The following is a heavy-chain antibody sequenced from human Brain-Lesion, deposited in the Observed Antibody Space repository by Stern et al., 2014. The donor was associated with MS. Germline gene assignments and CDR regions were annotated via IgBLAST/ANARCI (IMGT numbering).Heavy chain of an antibody. CDR2: IYYSGNT. V-gene: IGHV4-39*01. CDR3: AGEEDIRYCSGGSCTGNWFDP. Sequence: QLQLQESGPGLVKPSETLSLTCTVAGGSVSSTSYAWAWIRQPPGKGLEWIGTIYYSGNTYYSPSLKSRLTISLDTSTNQFPLQLSFVAAADTAVYYCAGEEDIRYCSGGSCTGNWFDPWGQGTLVTVSS. J-gene: IGHJ5*02. D-gene: IGHD2-15*01. CDR1: GGSVSSTSYA.